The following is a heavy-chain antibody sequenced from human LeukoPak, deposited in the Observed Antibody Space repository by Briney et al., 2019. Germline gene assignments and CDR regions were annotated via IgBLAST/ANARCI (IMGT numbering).Heavy chain of an antibody. J-gene: IGHJ4*02. CDR3: AKYGAGVTAYFDY. Sequence: GGSLRLSCAASGFTFSTYEISWVRQAPGKGLEWVSAISGSGGSTYYADSVKGRFTISSDNSKNTLYLQMNSLRAEDTAVYYCAKYGAGVTAYFDYWGQGTLVTVSS. CDR2: ISGSGGST. D-gene: IGHD6-19*01. V-gene: IGHV3-23*01. CDR1: GFTFSTYE.